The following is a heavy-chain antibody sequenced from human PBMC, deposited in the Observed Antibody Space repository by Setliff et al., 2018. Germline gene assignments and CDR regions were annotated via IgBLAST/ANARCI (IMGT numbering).Heavy chain of an antibody. J-gene: IGHJ6*02. CDR2: IQNSGGI. CDR1: GVSISSYY. D-gene: IGHD3-3*01. Sequence: KASETLSLTCNVSGVSISSYYWSWIRQAPGKGLESLGYIQNSGGINYNPSLKSRVTISVDTSTNQFSLKLTSVTAADTAVYHCARLSWNGLRYFGLDVWGQGTTVTVSS. V-gene: IGHV4-59*01. CDR3: ARLSWNGLRYFGLDV.